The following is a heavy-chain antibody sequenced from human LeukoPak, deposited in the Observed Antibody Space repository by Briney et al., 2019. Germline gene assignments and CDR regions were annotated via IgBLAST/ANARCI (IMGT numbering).Heavy chain of an antibody. CDR2: ISSSSTTI. D-gene: IGHD2-2*01. V-gene: IGHV3-48*01. CDR1: GFTFSSYS. Sequence: GGSLRLSCAASGFTFSSYSMNWVRQAPGKGLEWVTYISSSSTTIYYADSVKGRFTISRDNAKNSLYLQMNSLRAEDTAVYYCARRYCSSTSCYLSLDYWGQGTLVTVSS. J-gene: IGHJ4*02. CDR3: ARRYCSSTSCYLSLDY.